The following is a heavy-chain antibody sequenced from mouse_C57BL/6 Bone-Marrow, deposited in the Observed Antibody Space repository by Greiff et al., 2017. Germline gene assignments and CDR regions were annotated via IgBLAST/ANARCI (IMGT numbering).Heavy chain of an antibody. V-gene: IGHV1-53*01. D-gene: IGHD2-2*01. CDR3: AGRMVTTDGAWFAY. CDR1: GYTFTSYW. CDR2: INPSNGGP. J-gene: IGHJ3*01. Sequence: QVHVKQPGTELVKPGASVKLSCKASGYTFTSYWMHWVKQRPGQGLEWIGNINPSNGGPNYNEKFKSKATLTVDKSSSTAYMQLSSLTSGDSAVYYGAGRMVTTDGAWFAYWGQGTLVTVSA.